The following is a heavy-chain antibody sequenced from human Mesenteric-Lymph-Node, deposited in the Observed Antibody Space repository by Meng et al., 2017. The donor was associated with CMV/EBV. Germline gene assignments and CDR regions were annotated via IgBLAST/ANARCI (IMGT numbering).Heavy chain of an antibody. CDR3: ARDLGSGSYFAFDY. CDR2: IYHSGST. CDR1: VGSISSSNW. D-gene: IGHD3-10*01. Sequence: GAVGSISSSNWWSWVRQPPVKGLEWIGKIYHSGSTTYNPSLKSRVTISVDKSKNQFSLKLSSVTAADTAVYYCARDLGSGSYFAFDYWGQGTLVTVSS. J-gene: IGHJ4*02. V-gene: IGHV4-4*02.